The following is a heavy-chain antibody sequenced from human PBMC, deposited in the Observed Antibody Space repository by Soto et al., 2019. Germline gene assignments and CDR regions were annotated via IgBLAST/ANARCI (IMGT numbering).Heavy chain of an antibody. CDR2: IHPNTGGT. D-gene: IGHD6-19*01. V-gene: IGHV1-2*02. CDR1: GYPYTNSY. J-gene: IGHJ6*02. Sequence: QVQLVQSGAEVRKPGASVKVSCKASGYPYTNSYMHWVRQAPGQGLEWMGWIHPNTGGTNYAKKFQGRVTMTRDTSVSTVYMELNRLPSDDTAIYFCASDFRTRGWFRQAGNFAMDVWGQGTTVTVS. CDR3: ASDFRTRGWFRQAGNFAMDV.